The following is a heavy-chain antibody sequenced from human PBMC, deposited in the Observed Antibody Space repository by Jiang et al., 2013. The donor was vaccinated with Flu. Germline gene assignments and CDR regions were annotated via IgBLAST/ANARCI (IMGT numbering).Heavy chain of an antibody. CDR3: ARDLGEMATASGFDP. CDR2: IYYSGST. V-gene: IGHV4-59*13. Sequence: GPGLVKPSETLSLTCTVSGGSISSYYWSWIRQPPGKGLEWIGYIYYSGSTNYNPSLKSRVTISVDTSKNQFSLKLSSVTAADTAVYYCARDLGEMATASGFDPWGQGTLVTVSS. D-gene: IGHD5-24*01. CDR1: GGSISSYY. J-gene: IGHJ5*02.